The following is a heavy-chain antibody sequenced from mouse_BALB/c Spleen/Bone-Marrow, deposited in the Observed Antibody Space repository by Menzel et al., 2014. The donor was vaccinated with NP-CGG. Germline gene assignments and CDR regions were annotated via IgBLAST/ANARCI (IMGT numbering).Heavy chain of an antibody. V-gene: IGHV4-2*02. CDR2: INPGSSTI. Sequence: EVQRVESGGGLVQPGGSLILSCAASGFDFSRYWMSWARQAPGKGQEWIGEINPGSSTINYSPSLKDKFIISRDNAKNTLYLQMSKVRSEDTALYYCARLGNDGSHVNWGQGTTLTVSS. J-gene: IGHJ2*01. CDR1: GFDFSRYW. CDR3: ARLGNDGSHVN. D-gene: IGHD6-1*01.